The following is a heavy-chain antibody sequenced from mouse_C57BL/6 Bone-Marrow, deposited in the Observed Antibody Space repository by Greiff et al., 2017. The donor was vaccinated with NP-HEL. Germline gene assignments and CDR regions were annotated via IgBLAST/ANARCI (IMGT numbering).Heavy chain of an antibody. CDR2: IYPGDGDT. CDR3: ALYGSSLAY. CDR1: GYTFSSYW. J-gene: IGHJ3*01. D-gene: IGHD1-1*01. Sequence: QVQLKESGAELVKPGASVKISCKASGYTFSSYWMNWVKQRPGPGLEWIGQIYPGDGDTNYNGKFKGKATLTADNSSSPAYMQLSSLTSEDSAVYVCALYGSSLAYWGQGTLVTVSA. V-gene: IGHV1-80*01.